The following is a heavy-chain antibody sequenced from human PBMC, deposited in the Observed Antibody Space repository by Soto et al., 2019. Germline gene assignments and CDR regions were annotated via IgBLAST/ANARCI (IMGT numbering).Heavy chain of an antibody. CDR3: ARRVQGQRRPLDS. CDR1: GFTFRDYY. V-gene: IGHV3-11*01. CDR2: INTLSSAI. Sequence: GGSLRLSCAGSGFTFRDYYITWIRRAPGKGLEWVSYINTLSSAIYYADSVKGRFTISRDNAKNSVYLQMNSLRAEDTAVYYCARRVQGQRRPLDSWGRGTLVPVSS. J-gene: IGHJ4*02. D-gene: IGHD1-1*01.